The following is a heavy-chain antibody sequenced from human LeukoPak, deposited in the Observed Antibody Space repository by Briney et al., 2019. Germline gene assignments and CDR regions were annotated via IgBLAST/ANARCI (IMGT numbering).Heavy chain of an antibody. CDR2: IYYSGST. Sequence: PSETLSLTCTVSGGSISSSSYYWGWIRQPPGKGLEWIGSIYYSGSTYYNPSLKSRVTISVDTSKNQFSLKLSSVTAADTAVYYCASPRRYGGNSGLDYWGQGTLVTVSS. J-gene: IGHJ4*02. CDR3: ASPRRYGGNSGLDY. CDR1: GGSISSSSYY. D-gene: IGHD4-23*01. V-gene: IGHV4-39*01.